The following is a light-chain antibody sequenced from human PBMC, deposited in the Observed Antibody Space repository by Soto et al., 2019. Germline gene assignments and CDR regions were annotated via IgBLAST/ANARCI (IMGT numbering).Light chain of an antibody. J-gene: IGKJ4*01. Sequence: DIQMTQSPSSLSVSIGVRVTITCQASQDTSNYLNWYQQKPGKAPKILIYDASVLEAGVPSRFSGGGSGTHFTLAISSLQAEDVATYECQQFDNLPHTFGGGTNVEIK. CDR1: QDTSNY. CDR3: QQFDNLPHT. CDR2: DAS. V-gene: IGKV1-33*01.